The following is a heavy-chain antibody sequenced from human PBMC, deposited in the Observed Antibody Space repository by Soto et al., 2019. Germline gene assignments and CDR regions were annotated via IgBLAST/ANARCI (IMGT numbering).Heavy chain of an antibody. CDR1: GFTFSSYA. CDR2: ISGSGGST. J-gene: IGHJ3*02. CDR3: AKDYYDSSGYYHDAFDI. D-gene: IGHD3-22*01. Sequence: EVQLLESGGGLVQPGGSLRLSCAASGFTFSSYAMSWVRQAPGKGLEWVSAISGSGGSTYYADSVKGRFTISRDNSKNTLYLQMNSLRAEDTAVYYCAKDYYDSSGYYHDAFDIWGQGTMVTVSS. V-gene: IGHV3-23*01.